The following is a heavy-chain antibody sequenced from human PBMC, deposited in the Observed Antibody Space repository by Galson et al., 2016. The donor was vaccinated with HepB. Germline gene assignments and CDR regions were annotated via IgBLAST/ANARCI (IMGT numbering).Heavy chain of an antibody. CDR2: IYLDDDK. J-gene: IGHJ4*02. CDR1: GFSLSTNAVG. D-gene: IGHD3-3*01. V-gene: IGHV2-5*02. CDR3: AHTTYFDYWSGYYPPYYLDY. Sequence: PALVKPTQTLSLTCTFSGFSLSTNAVGVAWIRHPPGKALEWLALIYLDDDKRYSPSLKSRLTITKDTSKHQVVLTMTNMDPVDSGTYYCAHTTYFDYWSGYYPPYYLDYWGPGTLVTVSS.